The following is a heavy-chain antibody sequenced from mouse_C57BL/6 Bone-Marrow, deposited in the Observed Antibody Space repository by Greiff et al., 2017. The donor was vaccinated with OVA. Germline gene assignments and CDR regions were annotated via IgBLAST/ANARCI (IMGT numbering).Heavy chain of an antibody. Sequence: QVQLKESGAELVRPGASVTLSCKASGYTFTAYEMHWVKQTPVHGLEWIGAIDPETGGTAYNQKFQGKAILTADKSSSTAYMELRRLTSEDSAVYYCTRGYSNYYAVDYWGQGTAVTVSS. V-gene: IGHV1-15*01. CDR3: TRGYSNYYAVDY. D-gene: IGHD2-5*01. CDR1: GYTFTAYE. CDR2: IDPETGGT. J-gene: IGHJ4*01.